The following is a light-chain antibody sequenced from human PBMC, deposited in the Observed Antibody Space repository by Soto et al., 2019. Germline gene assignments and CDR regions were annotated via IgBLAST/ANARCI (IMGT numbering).Light chain of an antibody. J-gene: IGKJ4*01. CDR2: DAS. Sequence: EIVMTQSPATLSVSPGERATHSCRASQSVNRNLAWYQQKPGQTPRLLIYDASSRATGIPARFSGSGSGTDFTLTISSLQSEDFAVYYCQQYNNWPLTFGGGTHVEIK. V-gene: IGKV3-15*01. CDR1: QSVNRN. CDR3: QQYNNWPLT.